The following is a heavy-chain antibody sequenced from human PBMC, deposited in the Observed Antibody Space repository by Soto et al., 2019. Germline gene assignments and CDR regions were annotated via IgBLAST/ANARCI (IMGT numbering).Heavy chain of an antibody. D-gene: IGHD3-10*01. J-gene: IGHJ6*02. CDR2: ISSGGSPI. CDR1: GFTFRDYD. Sequence: QAQLVESGGGLVKPGGSLRLSCVASGFTFRDYDMSWIRQAAGKGLEWVSSISSGGSPIYYADSMKGRVTVYRDNAKNSMYLQMNSLRAEDAAVYYCARDRELIWFGELVAYYGLDVWGQGTKVTVSS. V-gene: IGHV3-11*01. CDR3: ARDRELIWFGELVAYYGLDV.